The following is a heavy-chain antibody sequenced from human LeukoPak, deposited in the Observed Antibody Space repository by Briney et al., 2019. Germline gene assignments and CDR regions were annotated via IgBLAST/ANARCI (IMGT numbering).Heavy chain of an antibody. CDR1: GYTLTSYD. CDR2: MNPKSGNT. J-gene: IGHJ6*02. CDR3: ARVSGYCSGTNCYSHYGMDV. V-gene: IGHV1-8*01. D-gene: IGHD2-2*01. Sequence: ASVKVSCKAPGYTLTSYDINWVRQATGQGLEWMGWMNPKSGNTGYAQKFQGRVTMTRNTSISTAYMELSSLRSEDTAVYYCARVSGYCSGTNCYSHYGMDVWGQGTTVTVS.